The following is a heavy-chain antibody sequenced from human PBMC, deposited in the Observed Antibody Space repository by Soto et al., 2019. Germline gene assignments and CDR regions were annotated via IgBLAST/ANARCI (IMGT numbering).Heavy chain of an antibody. CDR1: GYSFTDYG. J-gene: IGHJ4*02. CDR2: ISAYNGNT. D-gene: IGHD1-20*01. Sequence: QVQLVQSGAEVKKPGASVKVSCKASGYSFTDYGFIWVRQAPGQGLEWMAWISAYNGNTNYAQNFEGRVTMTTDTSTSTAYMELRSLTSDDTAMFYCVRTLNWHPDHWGQGTLVTVSS. CDR3: VRTLNWHPDH. V-gene: IGHV1-18*01.